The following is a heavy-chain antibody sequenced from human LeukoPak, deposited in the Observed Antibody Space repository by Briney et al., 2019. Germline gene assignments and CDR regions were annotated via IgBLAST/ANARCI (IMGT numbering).Heavy chain of an antibody. CDR2: IYYSGST. D-gene: IGHD1-26*01. V-gene: IGHV4-39*01. CDR1: GGSISSSSYY. CDR3: ARRVIVGATDYFDY. J-gene: IGHJ4*02. Sequence: SETLSLTCTVSGGSISSSSYYWGWIRQPPGKGLEWIGSIYYSGSTYYNPSLKSRVTISVDTSKNQFSLKLSSVTAADTAVHYCARRVIVGATDYFDYWGQGTLVTVSS.